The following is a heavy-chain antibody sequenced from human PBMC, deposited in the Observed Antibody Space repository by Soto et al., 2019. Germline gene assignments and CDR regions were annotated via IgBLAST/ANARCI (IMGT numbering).Heavy chain of an antibody. CDR2: INHSGST. V-gene: IGHV4-34*01. CDR1: GGYFIDHY. D-gene: IGHD2-21*01. Sequence: PSEPQSLTKTVYGGYFIDHYWPWIRQPQGTGLEWIGEINHSGSTNYNPSLKSRVTISVDTPKNQFSLKLSSVTAADTAVYYCARLGAYYQSLDPWGPGTLVTVS. J-gene: IGHJ5*02. CDR3: ARLGAYYQSLDP.